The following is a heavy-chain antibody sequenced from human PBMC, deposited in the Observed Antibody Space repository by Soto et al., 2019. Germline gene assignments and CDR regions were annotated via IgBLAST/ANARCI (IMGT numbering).Heavy chain of an antibody. CDR2: ISRTDSSK. V-gene: IGHV3-11*01. J-gene: IGHJ6*02. CDR3: ARDLYGLDV. Sequence: QVQLVESGGGLVKSGGSLRLSCAATGFSFSDYDMTWIRQAPGQGLEWLSYISRTDSSKYYAGSVKGRFTISVDSAKRSVYLQMNSLRADDTAVYYCARDLYGLDVWGQGTTVIVSS. CDR1: GFSFSDYD.